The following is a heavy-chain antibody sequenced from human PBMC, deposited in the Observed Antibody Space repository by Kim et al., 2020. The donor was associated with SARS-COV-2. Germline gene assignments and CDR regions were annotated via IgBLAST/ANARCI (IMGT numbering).Heavy chain of an antibody. CDR2: INSDGSST. V-gene: IGHV3-74*01. J-gene: IGHJ4*02. D-gene: IGHD3-3*01. Sequence: GGSLRLSCAASGFTFSSYWMHWVRQAPGKGLVWVSRINSDGSSTSYADSVKGRFTISRDNAKNTLYLQMNSLRAEDTAVYYCARDPPYDFWSGYSDYWGQGTLVTVSS. CDR3: ARDPPYDFWSGYSDY. CDR1: GFTFSSYW.